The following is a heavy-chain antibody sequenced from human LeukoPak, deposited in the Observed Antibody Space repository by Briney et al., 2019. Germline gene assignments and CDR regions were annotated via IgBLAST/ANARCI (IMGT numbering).Heavy chain of an antibody. D-gene: IGHD6-13*01. CDR2: MSYDGSNK. CDR3: ATAARDYYYYMDV. V-gene: IGHV3-30*01. Sequence: GKSLRLSCAASGFTFSNYAMHWVRQAPGKGLEWVAVMSYDGSNKYYADSVKGRFTISRDISKNTLYLQMNSLRAEDTAVYYCATAARDYYYYMDVWGKGITVTVSS. J-gene: IGHJ6*03. CDR1: GFTFSNYA.